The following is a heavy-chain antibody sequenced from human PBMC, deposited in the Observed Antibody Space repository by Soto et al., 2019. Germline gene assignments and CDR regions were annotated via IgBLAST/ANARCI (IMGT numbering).Heavy chain of an antibody. J-gene: IGHJ3*02. V-gene: IGHV5-51*01. CDR1: GYSFTSYW. CDR2: IYPGDSDT. Sequence: GESLKISCKGSGYSFTSYWIGWVRQMPGKGLEWMGIIYPGDSDTRYSPSFQGQVPISADKSISTAYLQWSSLKASDTAMYYCATLYGIYDFWSGYPPAFDIWGQGTMVTVSS. D-gene: IGHD3-3*01. CDR3: ATLYGIYDFWSGYPPAFDI.